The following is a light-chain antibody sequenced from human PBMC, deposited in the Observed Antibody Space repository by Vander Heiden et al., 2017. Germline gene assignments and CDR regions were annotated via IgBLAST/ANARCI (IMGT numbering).Light chain of an antibody. V-gene: IGLV1-40*01. CDR1: SSNIGADYD. J-gene: IGLJ2*01. Sequence: QSVLTQPPSVSGAPGQTVTISCTGSSSNIGADYDVQWYQQLPGPAPKLLIYDNTHRPSGVPDRFSGSKSGTSASLAITGLQAEDEADYHCQSYDSSLRGVIFGGGTKLTVL. CDR2: DNT. CDR3: QSYDSSLRGVI.